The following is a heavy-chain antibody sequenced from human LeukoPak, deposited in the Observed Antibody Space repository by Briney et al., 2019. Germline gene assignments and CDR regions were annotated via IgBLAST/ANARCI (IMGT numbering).Heavy chain of an antibody. V-gene: IGHV5-51*01. D-gene: IGHD1-7*01. CDR1: GYRFTNYW. CDR3: ARSYNWNYRRFDP. J-gene: IGHJ5*02. Sequence: GESLKISCKGSGYRFTNYWIGWVRQMPGKGLEWMGIIYPGDSETRYSPSFQGQVTISADKSISTAYLQWSSLKASDTAMYYCARSYNWNYRRFDPWGQGTLVTVSS. CDR2: IYPGDSET.